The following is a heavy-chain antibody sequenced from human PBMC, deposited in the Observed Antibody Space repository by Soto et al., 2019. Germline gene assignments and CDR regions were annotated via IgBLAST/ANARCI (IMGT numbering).Heavy chain of an antibody. Sequence: SETLSLTCTVSGGSISSYYWSWSRQHPGKGLEWIGYIYYSGSTYYNPSLKSRVTISVDTSKNQFSLKLSSVTAADTAVYYCARDRVLTGYDYWGQGTLVTVSS. V-gene: IGHV4-59*06. CDR3: ARDRVLTGYDY. D-gene: IGHD3-9*01. CDR2: IYYSGST. CDR1: GGSISSYY. J-gene: IGHJ4*02.